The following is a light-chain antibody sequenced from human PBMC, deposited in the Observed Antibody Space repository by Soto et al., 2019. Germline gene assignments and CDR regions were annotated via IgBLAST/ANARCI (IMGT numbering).Light chain of an antibody. CDR3: SSYTTTTRL. Sequence: QSALTQPASVSGSPGQSITISCTGTSSDIGSNNYVSWFQQRPGKAPTLIIYEVSNRPSGVSTHFSGSKSGNTASLPISGLLPEDEAEYYCSSYTTTTRLFGGGTKLTVL. CDR1: SSDIGSNNY. J-gene: IGLJ3*02. CDR2: EVS. V-gene: IGLV2-14*01.